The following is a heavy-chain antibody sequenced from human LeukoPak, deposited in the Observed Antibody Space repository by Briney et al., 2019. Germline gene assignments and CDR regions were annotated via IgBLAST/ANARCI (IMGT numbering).Heavy chain of an antibody. J-gene: IGHJ4*02. CDR2: VTPSGAT. D-gene: IGHD3-16*01. CDR3: ARGAGSETYRRFDL. Sequence: ASVKVSCKASGYTFTSYGISWVRQAPGQGLEWMGWVTPSGATNYAQQFQGRVTLTRDTSIRTAYMELNNLISDDTAVYYCARGAGSETYRRFDLWGQGTLVTVSS. CDR1: GYTFTSYG. V-gene: IGHV1-2*02.